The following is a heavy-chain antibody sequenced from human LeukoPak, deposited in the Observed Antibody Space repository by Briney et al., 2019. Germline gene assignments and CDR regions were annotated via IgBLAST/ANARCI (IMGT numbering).Heavy chain of an antibody. V-gene: IGHV4-59*01. CDR3: ARXYXDYXFYYYYYYGMDV. D-gene: IGHD4-17*01. CDR2: IYYSGST. J-gene: IGHJ6*02. Sequence: PSETLSLTCTVSGGSISSYYWSWIRQPPGKGLEWIGYIYYSGSTNYNPSLKSRVTISVDTSKNQFSLKLSSVTAADTAVYYCARXYXDYXFYYYYYYGMDVWGQGTTVTVSS. CDR1: GGSISSYY.